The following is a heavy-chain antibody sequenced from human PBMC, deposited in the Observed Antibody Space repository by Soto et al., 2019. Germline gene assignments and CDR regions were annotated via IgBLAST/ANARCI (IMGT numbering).Heavy chain of an antibody. CDR2: ISAYNGNT. Sequence: QVQLVQSGAEVKKPGASVKVSCKGSGYTFTNYGISWVRQAPGQGLEWMGWISAYNGNTKYAQNLQGRVTMTTDTSTTTAYMELRSLTSDVTSVYFCARDGGYCSGGSCYTFCPWGQGTLVTVSS. CDR1: GYTFTNYG. CDR3: ARDGGYCSGGSCYTFCP. J-gene: IGHJ5*02. V-gene: IGHV1-18*04. D-gene: IGHD2-15*01.